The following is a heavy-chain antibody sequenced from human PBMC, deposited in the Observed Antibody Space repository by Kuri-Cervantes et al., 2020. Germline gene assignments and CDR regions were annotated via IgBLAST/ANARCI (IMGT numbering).Heavy chain of an antibody. Sequence: AEAKVSCRVSGCTITELSMLSVGQDAGKGREERGGFDPEDGETIYAHKLQGRGTITEDTSTNTAYMELSSLRSEDTAVYYCARDRNHLTKAGTTIHDYWGQGTLVTVSS. CDR3: ARDRNHLTKAGTTIHDY. V-gene: IGHV1-24*01. CDR1: GCTITELS. CDR2: FDPEDGET. J-gene: IGHJ4*02. D-gene: IGHD1-7*01.